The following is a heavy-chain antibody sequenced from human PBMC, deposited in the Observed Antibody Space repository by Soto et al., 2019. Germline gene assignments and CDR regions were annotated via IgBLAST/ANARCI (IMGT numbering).Heavy chain of an antibody. CDR2: IYYSGST. D-gene: IGHD6-6*01. Sequence: QVQLQESGPGLVKPSETLSLTCTVSGGSISSYYWSWIRQPPGKGLEWIAYIYYSGSTNYNPSLKSRVTISVDTSKNQFSLKLSSVTAADTAVYYCARQKSDGSSDFLDYFDYWGQGTLVTVSS. V-gene: IGHV4-59*08. CDR3: ARQKSDGSSDFLDYFDY. J-gene: IGHJ4*02. CDR1: GGSISSYY.